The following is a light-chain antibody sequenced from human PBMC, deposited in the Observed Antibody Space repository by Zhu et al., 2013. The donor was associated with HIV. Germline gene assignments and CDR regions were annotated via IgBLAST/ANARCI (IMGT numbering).Light chain of an antibody. CDR1: SLRSYY. Sequence: SSELTQDPAVSVALGQTVRITCQGDSLRSYYASWYQQKPGQAPVLVIYGKNNRPSGIPDRFSGSSSGNTASLTITGAQAEDEADYYCQTWDASIAVFGPGTKVTVL. V-gene: IGLV3-19*01. CDR3: QTWDASIAV. CDR2: GKN. J-gene: IGLJ1*01.